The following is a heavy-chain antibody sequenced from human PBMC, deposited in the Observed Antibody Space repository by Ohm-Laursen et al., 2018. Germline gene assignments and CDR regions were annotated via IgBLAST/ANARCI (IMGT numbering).Heavy chain of an antibody. CDR2: ISGSGGST. D-gene: IGHD4-11*01. CDR3: AKSTTVYNWFDP. Sequence: SLRLSCAASGFTVSSYAMSWVRQAPGKGLEWVSAISGSGGSTYYADSVKGRFTISRDNSKNTLYLQMNSLRAEDTAVYYCAKSTTVYNWFDPWGQGTLVTVSS. CDR1: GFTVSSYA. V-gene: IGHV3-23*01. J-gene: IGHJ5*02.